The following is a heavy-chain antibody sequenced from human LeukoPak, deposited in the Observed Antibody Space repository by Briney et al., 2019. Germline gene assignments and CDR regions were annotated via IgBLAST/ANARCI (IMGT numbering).Heavy chain of an antibody. CDR1: GGSISSYY. CDR2: INYSGST. Sequence: PSETLSLTCTVSGGSISSYYWSWIRQPPGKGLEWIGYINYSGSTTYNPSLKSRVAISVDTSKNQFSLKLSSVTAADTAVYYCARGIVMVGPWGQGTLVTVSS. CDR3: ARGIVMVGP. J-gene: IGHJ5*02. D-gene: IGHD2-21*01. V-gene: IGHV4-59*01.